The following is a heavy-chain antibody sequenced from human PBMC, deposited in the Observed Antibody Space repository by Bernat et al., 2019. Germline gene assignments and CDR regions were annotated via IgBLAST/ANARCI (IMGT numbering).Heavy chain of an antibody. Sequence: EVQLVESGGGLVKPGGSLRLSCAASGFTFSSYSMNWVRQAPGKGLEWVSSISSSSSYIYYADSVKGRFTISRDNAKNSLYLQMNSLRAEDTAVYHCARDSLTGNVATILFSRSDGFDIWGQGTLVTVFS. CDR2: ISSSSSYI. CDR1: GFTFSSYS. CDR3: ARDSLTGNVATILFSRSDGFDI. V-gene: IGHV3-21*04. J-gene: IGHJ3*02. D-gene: IGHD5-12*01.